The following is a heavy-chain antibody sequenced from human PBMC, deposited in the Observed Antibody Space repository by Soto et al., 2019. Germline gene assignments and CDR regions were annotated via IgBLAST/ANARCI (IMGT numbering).Heavy chain of an antibody. V-gene: IGHV1-18*01. D-gene: IGHD2-2*01. CDR1: GYTFTSCG. Sequence: ASVKVSCKASGYTFTSCGISWVRQAPGQGLEWVGWISAYNGNTNYAQKLQGRVTMTTDTSTSTAYMELRSLRSDDTAVYYCARVYCSSTSCYWGYYYGMDVWGQGTTVTVSS. CDR2: ISAYNGNT. CDR3: ARVYCSSTSCYWGYYYGMDV. J-gene: IGHJ6*02.